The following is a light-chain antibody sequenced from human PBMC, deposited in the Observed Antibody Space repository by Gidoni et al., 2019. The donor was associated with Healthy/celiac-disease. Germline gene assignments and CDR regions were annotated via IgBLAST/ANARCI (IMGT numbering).Light chain of an antibody. CDR2: DAS. CDR3: QQRSNWPPGFT. Sequence: EIVLTQSPSTLSLSPGERATLSCRASQSVSSYLAWYQQKPGQAPRLLIYDASNRATGIPARFSGSGSGTDLALTISSIEPEDDAVYYCQQRSNWPPGFTFGPGTKVDIK. V-gene: IGKV3-11*01. CDR1: QSVSSY. J-gene: IGKJ3*01.